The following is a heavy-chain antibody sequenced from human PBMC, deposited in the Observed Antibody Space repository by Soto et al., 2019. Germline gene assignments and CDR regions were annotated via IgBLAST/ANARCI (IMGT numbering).Heavy chain of an antibody. CDR3: ARSGEKKWLARTPFTRYYGMDV. J-gene: IGHJ6*02. Sequence: QVQLVESGGGVVQPGRSLRLSCAASGFTFSSYAMHWVRQAPGKGLEWVAVISYDGSNKYYADSVKGRFTISRDNSKNTLYLQMNSLRAEDTAVYYCARSGEKKWLARTPFTRYYGMDVWGQGTTVTVSS. V-gene: IGHV3-30-3*01. D-gene: IGHD3-22*01. CDR2: ISYDGSNK. CDR1: GFTFSSYA.